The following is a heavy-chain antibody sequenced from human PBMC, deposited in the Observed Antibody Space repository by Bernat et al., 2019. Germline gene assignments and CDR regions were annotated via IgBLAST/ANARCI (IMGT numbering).Heavy chain of an antibody. CDR3: ARLRAMDQGVIYPAPLYYYYYMDV. CDR1: GGSISSSSYY. D-gene: IGHD3-10*01. J-gene: IGHJ6*03. V-gene: IGHV4-39*01. CDR2: IYYSGST. Sequence: QLQLQESGPGLVKPSETLSLTCTVSGGSISSSSYYWGWIRQPPGKGLEWIGSIYYSGSTYYNPSLKSRVTISVDRSKNQFSLQLSSVTAADTAVYYCARLRAMDQGVIYPAPLYYYYYMDVWGKGTTVTVSS.